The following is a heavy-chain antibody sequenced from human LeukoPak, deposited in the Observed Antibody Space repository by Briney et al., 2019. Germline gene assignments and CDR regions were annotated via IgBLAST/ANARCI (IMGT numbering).Heavy chain of an antibody. CDR2: ISGSGGRT. D-gene: IGHD3-10*01. J-gene: IGHJ3*02. Sequence: GGSLRLSCAASGFTFSSYAMSWVRQAPGKGLEWFSAISGSGGRTYYEDSVKGRFTISRDNSKNTLYLQMNSLRAEDTAVYYCARGGGAFDIWGQGTMVTVSS. CDR1: GFTFSSYA. CDR3: ARGGGAFDI. V-gene: IGHV3-23*01.